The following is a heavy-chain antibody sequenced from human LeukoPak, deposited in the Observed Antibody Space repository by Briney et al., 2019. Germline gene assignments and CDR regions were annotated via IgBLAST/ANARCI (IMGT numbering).Heavy chain of an antibody. D-gene: IGHD6-6*01. Sequence: GASVKVSCKASGGTFSSYAISWVRQAPGQGLEWMGWISAYNGNTNYAQKLQGRVTMTTDTSTSTAYMELRSLRSDDTAVYYCARDITTRPVDWFDPWGQGTLVTVSS. CDR3: ARDITTRPVDWFDP. CDR2: ISAYNGNT. V-gene: IGHV1-18*01. CDR1: GGTFSSYA. J-gene: IGHJ5*02.